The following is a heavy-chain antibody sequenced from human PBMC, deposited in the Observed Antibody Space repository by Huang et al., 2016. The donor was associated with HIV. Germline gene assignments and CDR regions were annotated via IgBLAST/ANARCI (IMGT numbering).Heavy chain of an antibody. Sequence: QVHLVESGGGVVQPGRSLRLSCAASGFPFSGYGMHWVRQALGKGLEWVAVITVDGKNKYYADSVRGRFTVSRDNSQNTVSLQMNTLRAEDTAVYYCAKDNDLYYFDYWGQGTLVTVSS. CDR2: ITVDGKNK. J-gene: IGHJ4*02. CDR3: AKDNDLYYFDY. D-gene: IGHD1-1*01. V-gene: IGHV3-30*18. CDR1: GFPFSGYG.